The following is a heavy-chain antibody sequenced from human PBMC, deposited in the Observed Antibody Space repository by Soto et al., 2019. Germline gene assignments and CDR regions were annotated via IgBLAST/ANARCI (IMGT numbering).Heavy chain of an antibody. J-gene: IGHJ6*02. V-gene: IGHV3-48*03. CDR1: GFTFSSYE. Sequence: PGGSLRLSCAASGFTFSSYEMNWVRQAPGKGLEWVSYISSSGSTIYYADSVKGRFTISRDNAKNSLYLQMNSLRAEDTAVYYCAREDIVVVPAAHYYYYGMDVWGQGTTVTVSS. CDR3: AREDIVVVPAAHYYYYGMDV. CDR2: ISSSGSTI. D-gene: IGHD2-2*01.